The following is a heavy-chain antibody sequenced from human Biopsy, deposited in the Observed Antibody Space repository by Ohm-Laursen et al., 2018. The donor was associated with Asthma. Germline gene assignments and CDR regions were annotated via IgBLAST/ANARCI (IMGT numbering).Heavy chain of an antibody. CDR3: ARGQKSPGDRWFDP. CDR1: GFTFMGYH. V-gene: IGHV1-2*06. Sequence: ASVKVSCKASGFTFMGYHIFWMRQAPGQGLEWMGRINPNGGGTHYAQKFQGRVTLTRDTSISTAYMDLSALASDDTAVYYCARGQKSPGDRWFDPWGQGTLVTVSS. D-gene: IGHD7-27*01. J-gene: IGHJ5*02. CDR2: INPNGGGT.